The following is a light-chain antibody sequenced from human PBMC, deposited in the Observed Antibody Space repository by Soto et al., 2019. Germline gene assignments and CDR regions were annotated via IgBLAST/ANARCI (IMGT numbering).Light chain of an antibody. CDR1: QSISSY. CDR3: QQCYSSPLT. CDR2: AAS. Sequence: IQMTQSPYSLSASVGDRVTITCRASQSISSYLNWYQQKPGKAPKLLIYAASSLQSGVPSRFSGSGSGTDFTLTISSLQPEDFATYYCQQCYSSPLTSGGG. J-gene: IGKJ4*01. V-gene: IGKV1-39*01.